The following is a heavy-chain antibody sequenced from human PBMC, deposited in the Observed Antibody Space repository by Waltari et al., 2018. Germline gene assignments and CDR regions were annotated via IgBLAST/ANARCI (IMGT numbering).Heavy chain of an antibody. Sequence: QVQLVPSAAEVKKPGASVKVSCKASGHSFNNYGLSWVRQAPGQGLEWMGWIGTDIGNTNSAQRFKGRLTMTTDTSTSTFYMELRSLRSDDTAVYFCARDHPIGFYGLFDYWGQGTLVIVSS. D-gene: IGHD3-3*01. V-gene: IGHV1-18*04. CDR3: ARDHPIGFYGLFDY. J-gene: IGHJ4*02. CDR1: GHSFNNYG. CDR2: IGTDIGNT.